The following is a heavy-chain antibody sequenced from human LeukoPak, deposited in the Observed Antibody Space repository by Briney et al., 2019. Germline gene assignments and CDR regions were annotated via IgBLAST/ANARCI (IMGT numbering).Heavy chain of an antibody. J-gene: IGHJ4*02. Sequence: GGSLRLSCAASGFTFDDYAMHWVRQAPGKGLEWVSGISWNSGSIGYADSVKGRFTISRDNAKNSLYLQMNSLRAEDTALYYRAKSPGIAVAPESGFDYWGQGTLVTVSS. CDR3: AKSPGIAVAPESGFDY. V-gene: IGHV3-9*01. CDR2: ISWNSGSI. D-gene: IGHD6-19*01. CDR1: GFTFDDYA.